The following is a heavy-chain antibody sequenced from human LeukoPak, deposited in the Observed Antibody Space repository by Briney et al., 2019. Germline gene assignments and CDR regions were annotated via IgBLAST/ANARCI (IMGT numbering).Heavy chain of an antibody. J-gene: IGHJ4*02. D-gene: IGHD1-26*01. Sequence: SETLSLTCAVYGGSFSGYYWSWIRQPPGKGLEWIGEINHSGSTNYNPSLKSRVNISVDTSKNQFSLKLSSVTAADTAVYYCARRGGSGSYSDVIDYWGQGTLVTVSS. V-gene: IGHV4-34*01. CDR1: GGSFSGYY. CDR3: ARRGGSGSYSDVIDY. CDR2: INHSGST.